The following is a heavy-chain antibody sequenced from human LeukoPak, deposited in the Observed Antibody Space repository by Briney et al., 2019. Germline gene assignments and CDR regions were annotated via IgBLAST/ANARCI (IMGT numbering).Heavy chain of an antibody. V-gene: IGHV3-30*04. D-gene: IGHD2-8*01. CDR1: GFTFTSYS. CDR3: ARDAWSVRSYFDY. J-gene: IGHJ4*02. Sequence: GGSLRLSCAASGFTFTSYSMHGVRQAPGKGLEWVAVISYDIYSKYYADSVRGRFTISRDNSENTLYLQMNSLRGEDTAVYYCARDAWSVRSYFDYWGQGTLVTVSS. CDR2: ISYDIYSK.